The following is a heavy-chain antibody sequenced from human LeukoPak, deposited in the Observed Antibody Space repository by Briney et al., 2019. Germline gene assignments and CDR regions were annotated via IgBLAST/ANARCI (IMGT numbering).Heavy chain of an antibody. CDR1: GGSISSDTYY. V-gene: IGHV4-39*01. J-gene: IGHJ1*01. CDR2: INYSGTT. D-gene: IGHD3-22*01. Sequence: SETLSLTRTVSGGSISSDTYYWGWIRQPPGKGLEWIGSINYSGTTYYNLSLRSRVTISVDTSKNQFSLKLRSVTAADTAVYYCARVVQSTDSSGFYLPEYFQHWGQGTLVTVSS. CDR3: ARVVQSTDSSGFYLPEYFQH.